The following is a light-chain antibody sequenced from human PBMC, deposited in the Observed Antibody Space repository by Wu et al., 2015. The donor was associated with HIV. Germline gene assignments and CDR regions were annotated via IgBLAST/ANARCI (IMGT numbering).Light chain of an antibody. CDR3: HQFYVHPRS. Sequence: QLTQSPSSLSASVGDRITVSCRASQDINNYLAWYQQKPGKAPKLLMYGPSTLESGVPSRFSGSRSGTNFTLTISSLQPEDLGTYYCHQFYVHPRSFGQGTKLEI. J-gene: IGKJ2*03. V-gene: IGKV1-9*01. CDR2: GPS. CDR1: QDINNY.